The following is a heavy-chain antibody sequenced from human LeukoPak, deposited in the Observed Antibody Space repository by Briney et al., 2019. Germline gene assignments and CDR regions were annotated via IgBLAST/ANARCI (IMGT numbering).Heavy chain of an antibody. V-gene: IGHV4-39*01. J-gene: IGHJ4*02. CDR2: IYYSGST. CDR3: ARVASVLG. Sequence: KASETLSLTCTVSGGSISSSSYYWGWIRQPPGKGLEWIGSIYYSGSTYYNPSLKSRVTISVDTSKNQFSLKLSSVTAADTAVYYCARVASVLGWGQGTLVTVSS. D-gene: IGHD5/OR15-5a*01. CDR1: GGSISSSSYY.